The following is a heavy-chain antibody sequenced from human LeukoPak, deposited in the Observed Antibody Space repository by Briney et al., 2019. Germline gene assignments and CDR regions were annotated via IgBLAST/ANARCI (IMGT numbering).Heavy chain of an antibody. CDR2: LSYLSSHV. CDR1: GFTFIDYD. CDR3: GRAFPPLRTSSAGDL. D-gene: IGHD3-16*01. V-gene: IGHV3-21*01. J-gene: IGHJ4*02. Sequence: PGGSLRLSSSASGFTFIDYDMNCVPQAPGEGLEWGSYLSYLSSHVYYGDSVKGRFSISRDNAKNSLYLQMNSLGAEDTAIYYCGRAFPPLRTSSAGDLWGQGILVTVSS.